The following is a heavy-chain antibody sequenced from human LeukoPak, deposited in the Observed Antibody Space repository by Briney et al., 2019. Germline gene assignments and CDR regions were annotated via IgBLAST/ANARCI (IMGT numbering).Heavy chain of an antibody. CDR2: ISGSGGST. CDR3: ANAYYDSSGYPVRVVDY. CDR1: GFTVSSNY. Sequence: PGGSLRLSCAASGFTVSSNYMSWVRQAPGKGLEWVSAISGSGGSTYYADSVKGRFTISRDNSKNTLYLQMNSLRAEDTAVYYCANAYYDSSGYPVRVVDYWGQGTLVTVSS. V-gene: IGHV3-23*01. J-gene: IGHJ4*02. D-gene: IGHD3-22*01.